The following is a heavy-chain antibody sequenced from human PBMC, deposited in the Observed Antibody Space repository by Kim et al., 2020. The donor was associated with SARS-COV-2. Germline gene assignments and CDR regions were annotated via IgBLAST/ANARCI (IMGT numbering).Heavy chain of an antibody. D-gene: IGHD1-1*01. CDR2: INPSGGGT. CDR3: ARDLLGSGTQLGRRPQDYYFGMDV. CDR1: GNTFTRYY. J-gene: IGHJ6*02. Sequence: ASVKVSCKTSGNTFTRYYMHWVRQAPGQGLEWMGLINPSGGGTKYAQMFQGRVTMTRDTSTSTIYMELSSLRSDDTAIYYCARDLLGSGTQLGRRPQDYYFGMDVGGQATTVTVSS. V-gene: IGHV1-46*01.